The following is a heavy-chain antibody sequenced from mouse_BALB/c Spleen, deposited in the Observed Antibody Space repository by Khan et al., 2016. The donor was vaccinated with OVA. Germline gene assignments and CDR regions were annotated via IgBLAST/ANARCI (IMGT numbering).Heavy chain of an antibody. J-gene: IGHJ1*01. CDR1: GYTFTDYY. V-gene: IGHV1-19*01. Sequence: VQLKQSGPELVKPGASVRMSCKASGYTFTDYYMKWMKQSHGKSLEWIGDINPDNGDTFYNQKFKGKATLTVDKSSTTAYMQLNSLTSEDSAVYYCAGGLFDVWGAGTTVAVSS. CDR3: AGGLFDV. CDR2: INPDNGDT.